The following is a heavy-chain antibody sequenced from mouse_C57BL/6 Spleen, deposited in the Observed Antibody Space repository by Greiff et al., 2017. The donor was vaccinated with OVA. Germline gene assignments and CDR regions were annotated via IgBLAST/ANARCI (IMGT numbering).Heavy chain of an antibody. CDR3: AIYYDYDYAMDY. J-gene: IGHJ4*01. CDR2: ISSGGSYT. D-gene: IGHD2-4*01. CDR1: GFTFSSYG. V-gene: IGHV5-6*01. Sequence: EVQLVESGGDLVKPGGSLKLSCAASGFTFSSYGMSWVRQTPDKRLEWVATISSGGSYTYYPDSVKGRFTISRDNAKNTLYLQMSSLKSEDTAMYYCAIYYDYDYAMDYWGQGTSVTVSS.